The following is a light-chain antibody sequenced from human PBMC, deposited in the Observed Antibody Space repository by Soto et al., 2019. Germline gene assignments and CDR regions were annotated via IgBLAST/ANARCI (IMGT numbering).Light chain of an antibody. CDR3: QQYGSSPPWT. Sequence: EIVLTQSPGTLSLSPGDRATLSCRASQSVSTSYLDWYQQKPGQAPRLLIYGASSRATGIPDRFSGSGSGTDFTLTISRLEPEDFAVYYCQQYGSSPPWTFGQGTKVEIK. J-gene: IGKJ1*01. CDR1: QSVSTSY. CDR2: GAS. V-gene: IGKV3-20*01.